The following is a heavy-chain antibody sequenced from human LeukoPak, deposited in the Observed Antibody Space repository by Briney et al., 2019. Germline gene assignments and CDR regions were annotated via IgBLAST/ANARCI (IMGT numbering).Heavy chain of an antibody. D-gene: IGHD1-7*01. J-gene: IGHJ6*02. V-gene: IGHV3-15*04. CDR3: TTDEDWNYARKDV. CDR1: AFTFNYGL. Sequence: GGSLRLSCAVSAFTFNYGLMSWVRQVPGKGLEWVGQTVSEIDGGTTDYAAPVKGRFTISRDDSKSTLYLQMNSLKIEDTAVYYCTTDEDWNYARKDVWGQGATVIVSS. CDR2: TVSEIDGGTT.